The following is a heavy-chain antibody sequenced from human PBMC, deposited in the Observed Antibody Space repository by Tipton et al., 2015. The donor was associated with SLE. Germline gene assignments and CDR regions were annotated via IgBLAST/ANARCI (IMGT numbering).Heavy chain of an antibody. CDR3: AKDLGITNIAVAGPFDY. Sequence: SLRLSCAASGFTFSSYEMNWVRQAPGKGLEWVSYISSSGSTIYYADSVKGRFTISRDNSKNTLYLQMNSLRAEDTAVYYCAKDLGITNIAVAGPFDYWGKGTLVTVSS. CDR1: GFTFSSYE. V-gene: IGHV3-48*03. J-gene: IGHJ4*02. D-gene: IGHD6-19*01. CDR2: ISSSGSTI.